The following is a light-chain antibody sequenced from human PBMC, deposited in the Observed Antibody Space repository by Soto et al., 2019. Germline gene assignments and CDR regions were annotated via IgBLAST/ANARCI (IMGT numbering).Light chain of an antibody. V-gene: IGKV3-11*01. CDR3: QQRTNWPPYA. Sequence: EIVLTQSPATLSLSPGERATLSCRASRSVGTSLAWYQQKPGQAPRLLIYDASNRATGFPARFSGSGSGTDFTLTISSLEPEDFAVYYCQQRTNWPPYAFGQGTKLEIK. CDR2: DAS. J-gene: IGKJ2*01. CDR1: RSVGTS.